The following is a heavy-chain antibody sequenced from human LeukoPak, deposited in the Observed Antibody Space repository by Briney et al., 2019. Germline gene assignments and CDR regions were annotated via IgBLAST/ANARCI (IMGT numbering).Heavy chain of an antibody. J-gene: IGHJ1*01. D-gene: IGHD3-3*01. CDR2: ISGSGGST. Sequence: ETLSLTCTVSGGSISSGDYYWSWIRQPPGKGLEWVSAISGSGGSTYYADSVKGRFTISRDNSKNTLYLQMNSLRAEDTAVYYCAKGGPFLEWFFFQHWGQGTLVTVSS. CDR3: AKGGPFLEWFFFQH. CDR1: GGSISSGDYY. V-gene: IGHV3-23*01.